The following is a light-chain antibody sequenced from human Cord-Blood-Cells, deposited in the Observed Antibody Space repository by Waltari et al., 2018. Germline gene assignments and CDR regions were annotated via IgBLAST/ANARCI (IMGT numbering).Light chain of an antibody. Sequence: SSRASQSVSSTYLDLYRQNPGQTPRLLIDGASSRATGIPDRFSGSGSGTDFTLTISRLEPEDFAVYYCQQYGSSPRTFGQGTKLEIK. CDR1: QSVSSTY. CDR3: QQYGSSPRT. J-gene: IGKJ2*01. V-gene: IGKV3-20*01. CDR2: GAS.